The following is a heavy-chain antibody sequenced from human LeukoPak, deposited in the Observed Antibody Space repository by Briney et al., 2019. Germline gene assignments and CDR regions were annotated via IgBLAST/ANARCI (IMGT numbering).Heavy chain of an antibody. CDR1: GYTFTSYG. CDR2: ISAYNGNT. Sequence: ASVKVSCKASGYTFTSYGISWVRQAPGQGLEWMGWISAYNGNTNYAQKLQGRVTMTTDTSTSTAYMELSSLRSEDTAVYYCARVPRGQYCSSTSCRGHMDVWGKGTTVTVSS. CDR3: ARVPRGQYCSSTSCRGHMDV. J-gene: IGHJ6*03. V-gene: IGHV1-18*01. D-gene: IGHD2-2*01.